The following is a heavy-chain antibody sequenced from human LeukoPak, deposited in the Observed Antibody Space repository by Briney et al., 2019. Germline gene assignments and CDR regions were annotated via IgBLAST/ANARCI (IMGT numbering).Heavy chain of an antibody. J-gene: IGHJ4*02. CDR2: LIGSSGST. Sequence: GGSLRLSCAASGFTSTKYAMNWVRQAPGKGLGWVSVLIGSSGSTDYADSVKGRFTMSRDISKNTLFLQMNSLRAEDTAIYYCAKGAYDYIEIAYFDSWGQGTLVTVSS. CDR1: GFTSTKYA. CDR3: AKGAYDYIEIAYFDS. V-gene: IGHV3-23*01. D-gene: IGHD5-12*01.